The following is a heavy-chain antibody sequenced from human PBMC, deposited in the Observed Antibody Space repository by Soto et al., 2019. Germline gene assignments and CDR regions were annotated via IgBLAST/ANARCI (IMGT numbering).Heavy chain of an antibody. Sequence: GGSLRLSCAASGLTFRPNTMNWVRQAPGKGLEWVSGINAPGSPTYYAASVKGRFTVSRDNSKKMLFLQMNRLRDEDTAVYFCAKDRTADAIFYFDSLGPGTLVTVS. CDR3: AKDRTADAIFYFDS. CDR1: GLTFRPNT. V-gene: IGHV3-23*01. D-gene: IGHD2-21*01. J-gene: IGHJ4*02. CDR2: INAPGSPT.